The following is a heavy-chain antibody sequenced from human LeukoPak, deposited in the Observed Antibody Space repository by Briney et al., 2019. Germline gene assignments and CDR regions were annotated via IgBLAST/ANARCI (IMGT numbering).Heavy chain of an antibody. CDR3: ARGGGSGYYFKTLHNWFDP. CDR2: INHSGST. D-gene: IGHD3-22*01. J-gene: IGHJ5*02. V-gene: IGHV4-30-2*01. CDR1: GGSISSGGYS. Sequence: SQTLSLTCAVSGGSISSGGYSWSWIRQPPGKGLEWIGEINHSGSTNYNPSLKSRVTISVDTSKNQFSLKLSSVTAADTAVYYCARGGGSGYYFKTLHNWFDPWGQGTLVTVSS.